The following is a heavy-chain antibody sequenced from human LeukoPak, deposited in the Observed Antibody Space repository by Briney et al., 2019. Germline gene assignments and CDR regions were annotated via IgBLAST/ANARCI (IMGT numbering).Heavy chain of an antibody. D-gene: IGHD6-6*01. CDR3: AKSEGYSSSPFDY. Sequence: PGRSLTLSCAASGFTFDDYAMHWVRQAPGKGLEWVSGISWNSGSIGYADSVKGRFTISRDNAKNSLYLQMNSLRAEDTALYYCAKSEGYSSSPFDYWGQGTLVTVSS. CDR1: GFTFDDYA. J-gene: IGHJ4*02. V-gene: IGHV3-9*01. CDR2: ISWNSGSI.